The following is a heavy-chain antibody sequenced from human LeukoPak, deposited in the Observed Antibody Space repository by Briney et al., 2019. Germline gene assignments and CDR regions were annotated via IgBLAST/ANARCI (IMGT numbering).Heavy chain of an antibody. CDR3: ARKHTSGWVNWFDP. Sequence: SQTLSLTCTVSGGSISSGSYHWRWLRQPAGTGLEWIGRIYTSGSTNYNPSLKSRVTISIDTSKNQFSLRLSSVTAADTAVYYCARKHTSGWVNWFDPWGQGTLVTVSS. V-gene: IGHV4-61*02. J-gene: IGHJ5*02. D-gene: IGHD6-19*01. CDR1: GGSISSGSYH. CDR2: IYTSGST.